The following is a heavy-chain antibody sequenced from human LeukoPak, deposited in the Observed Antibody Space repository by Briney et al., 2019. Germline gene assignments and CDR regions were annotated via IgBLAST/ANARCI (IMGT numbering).Heavy chain of an antibody. V-gene: IGHV3-53*01. Sequence: GGSLRLSCAASGFTVSSSYMSWVRQAPGKGLEWVSVIYSNGDTYYPESVKGRFTISRDNAKNSLYLQMDSLRVEDTAVYYCARTTLGYSSGWSPFDSWGQGTLVTVSS. J-gene: IGHJ4*02. CDR2: IYSNGDT. CDR3: ARTTLGYSSGWSPFDS. CDR1: GFTVSSSY. D-gene: IGHD6-19*01.